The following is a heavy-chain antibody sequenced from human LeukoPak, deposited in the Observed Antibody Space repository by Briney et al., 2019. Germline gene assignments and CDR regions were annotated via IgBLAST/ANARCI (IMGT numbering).Heavy chain of an antibody. CDR3: ARAGYSSSFDS. CDR1: GGSISSHY. V-gene: IGHV4-59*11. CDR2: IYYSGST. Sequence: SETLSLTCTVSGGSISSHYWSWIRQPPGKGLEWIGYIYYSGSTNYNPSLKSRVTISVDTSKNQFSLKLSSVTAADTAVYYCARAGYSSSFDSWGQGTLVTVSS. D-gene: IGHD6-6*01. J-gene: IGHJ4*02.